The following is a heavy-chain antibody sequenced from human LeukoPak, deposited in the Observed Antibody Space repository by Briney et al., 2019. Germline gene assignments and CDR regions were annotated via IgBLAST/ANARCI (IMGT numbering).Heavy chain of an antibody. D-gene: IGHD1-1*01. CDR1: GFTFSSYA. V-gene: IGHV3-64*01. Sequence: GGSLRLSCAASGFTFSSYAMHWVRQAPGKGLEYVSAISSNGGSTYYANSVKGRFTISRDNSKNTLYLQMGSLRAEDMAVYYYARDSLRAERLSTHGYFDYWGQGTLVTVSS. CDR2: ISSNGGST. CDR3: ARDSLRAERLSTHGYFDY. J-gene: IGHJ4*02.